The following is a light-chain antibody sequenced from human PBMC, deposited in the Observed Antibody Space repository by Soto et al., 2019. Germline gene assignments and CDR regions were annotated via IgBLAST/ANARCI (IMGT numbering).Light chain of an antibody. CDR2: END. V-gene: IGLV1-51*01. CDR3: GTWDNSLSSGA. CDR1: NSNIGHNS. Sequence: QSVLTQPPSVSAAPGQKVTISCSGSNSNIGHNSVSWYQQLPGTAPKLLISENDKRPSGIPDRFSGSKSGTSATLGITGLQTGDEADYYCGTWDNSLSSGAFGGGTKVTVL. J-gene: IGLJ3*02.